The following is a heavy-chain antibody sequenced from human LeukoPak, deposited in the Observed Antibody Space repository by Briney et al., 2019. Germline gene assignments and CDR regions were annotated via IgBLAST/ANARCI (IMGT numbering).Heavy chain of an antibody. Sequence: ASVKVSCKVSGYTLTELSIHWVRQAPGKGLEWMGGFDPEDGETIYAQKFQGRVTMTEDTSTDTAYMELSSLRSEDTAVYYCARDLMVNRIQLWLRYWGQGTLVTVSS. V-gene: IGHV1-24*01. J-gene: IGHJ4*02. CDR2: FDPEDGET. D-gene: IGHD5-18*01. CDR1: GYTLTELS. CDR3: ARDLMVNRIQLWLRY.